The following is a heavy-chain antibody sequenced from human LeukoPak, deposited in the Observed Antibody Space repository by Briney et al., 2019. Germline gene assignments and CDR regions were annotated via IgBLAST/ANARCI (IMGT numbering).Heavy chain of an antibody. J-gene: IGHJ4*02. Sequence: GGSLRLSCAASGFTFSSYWMHWVRQAPGKGLVWVSRINSDGSSTSYADSVKGRFTISRDNAKNTLYLQMNSLRAEDTAVYYCARVRVDCSSTSCYLCFDYWGQGTLVIVSS. V-gene: IGHV3-74*01. CDR2: INSDGSST. CDR1: GFTFSSYW. D-gene: IGHD2-2*01. CDR3: ARVRVDCSSTSCYLCFDY.